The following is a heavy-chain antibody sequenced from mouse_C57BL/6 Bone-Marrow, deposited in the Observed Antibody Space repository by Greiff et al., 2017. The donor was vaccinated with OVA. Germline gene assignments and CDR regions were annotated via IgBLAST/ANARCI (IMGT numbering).Heavy chain of an antibody. CDR2: IYPRDGST. J-gene: IGHJ2*01. V-gene: IGHV1-85*01. D-gene: IGHD1-1*01. CDR1: GYTFKSYD. CDR3: ARFYYRSSEDFDY. Sequence: VQLQQSGPELVKPGASVKLSCKASGYTFKSYDINWVKQRPGQGLEWIGWIYPRDGSTKYNEKFKGKATLTVDTSSITAYIELHSLTSEDSAVYFCARFYYRSSEDFDYWGQGTTLTVSS.